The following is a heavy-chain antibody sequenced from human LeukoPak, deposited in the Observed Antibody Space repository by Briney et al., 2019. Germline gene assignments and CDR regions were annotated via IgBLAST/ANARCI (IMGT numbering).Heavy chain of an antibody. Sequence: PEGSLRLSCAASGFSFTTYWMSWVRQAPGKGLEWLANIKQDGSEKYYVDSVKGRFTISRDNAKNSLYLQMNSLRAEDTAVYYCARVVWSLLWFGCDYWGQGTLVTVSS. J-gene: IGHJ4*02. D-gene: IGHD3-10*01. CDR3: ARVVWSLLWFGCDY. V-gene: IGHV3-7*01. CDR1: GFSFTTYW. CDR2: IKQDGSEK.